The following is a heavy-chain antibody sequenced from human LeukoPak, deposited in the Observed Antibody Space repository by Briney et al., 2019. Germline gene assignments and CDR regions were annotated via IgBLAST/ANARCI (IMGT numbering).Heavy chain of an antibody. Sequence: ASVKVSCKASGYTFTSYYMHWVRQAPGQGLEWMGVINPSGGSTSYAQKFQGRVTMTRDTSTSTVYMELSSLRSEDTAVYYCARYLSHRYYHSTGYAFDYWGQGTLVTVSS. CDR2: INPSGGST. CDR1: GYTFTSYY. V-gene: IGHV1-46*01. J-gene: IGHJ4*02. D-gene: IGHD3-22*01. CDR3: ARYLSHRYYHSTGYAFDY.